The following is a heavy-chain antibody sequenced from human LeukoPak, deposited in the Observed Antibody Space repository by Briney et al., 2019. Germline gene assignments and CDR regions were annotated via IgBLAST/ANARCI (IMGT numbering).Heavy chain of an antibody. Sequence: SETLSLTCAVSGDSISNNYWWTWVRQPPGKGLEWIGEVYHSGSTDYNPSLKSRVTISVDKSKNQFSLKLNSVTAADAAVYYCARDSLGSGLNCDQWGQGTLVTVSS. D-gene: IGHD3-10*02. CDR1: GDSISNNYW. J-gene: IGHJ4*02. CDR2: VYHSGST. V-gene: IGHV4-4*02. CDR3: ARDSLGSGLNCDQ.